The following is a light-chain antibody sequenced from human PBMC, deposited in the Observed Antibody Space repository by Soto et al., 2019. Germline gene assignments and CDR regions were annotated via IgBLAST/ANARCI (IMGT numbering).Light chain of an antibody. CDR2: GAS. CDR3: QQYHKWPPFT. V-gene: IGKV3-15*01. Sequence: EIVMTQSPATLAVSPGDTATLSCRASQSLGGNLAWYQQKPGQTPRLLMYGASTRATGIPARFSGSGSGTEFTLTISSLQSEDFAVYYCQQYHKWPPFTFGGGTKVDIK. CDR1: QSLGGN. J-gene: IGKJ4*01.